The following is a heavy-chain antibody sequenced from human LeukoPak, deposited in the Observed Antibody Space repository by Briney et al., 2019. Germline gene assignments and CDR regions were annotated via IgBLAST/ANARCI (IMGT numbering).Heavy chain of an antibody. J-gene: IGHJ4*02. V-gene: IGHV3-23*01. CDR3: ARDDSSGHDPVPFDY. Sequence: GGSLRLSCAASGFTFSSYAMSWVRQAPGKGLEWVSAISGSGGSTYYADSVKGRFTISRDNSKNTLYLQMNSLRAEDTAVYYCARDDSSGHDPVPFDYWGQGTLVTVSS. CDR1: GFTFSSYA. D-gene: IGHD3-22*01. CDR2: ISGSGGST.